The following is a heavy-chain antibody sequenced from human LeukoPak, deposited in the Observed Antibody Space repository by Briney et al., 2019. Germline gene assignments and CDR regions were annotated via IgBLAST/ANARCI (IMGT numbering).Heavy chain of an antibody. Sequence: SETLSLTCTVSGGSVSSGSYYWNWIRQPPGKRLEWIGHIYYSGSTDYNPSLKSRVTISADTSKNQFSLKMTSVTAADTAVYYCAREPGETDEGFEYWGQGTLVTASS. CDR1: GGSVSSGSYY. CDR3: AREPGETDEGFEY. CDR2: IYYSGST. D-gene: IGHD1-14*01. V-gene: IGHV4-61*01. J-gene: IGHJ4*02.